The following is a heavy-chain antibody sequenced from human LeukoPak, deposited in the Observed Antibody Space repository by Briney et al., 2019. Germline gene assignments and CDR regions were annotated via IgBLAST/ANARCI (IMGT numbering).Heavy chain of an antibody. CDR1: GGSISSSSYY. CDR3: ARHGAGVHGPADY. Sequence: SETLSLTCTVSGGSISSSSYYWGWIRQPPGKGLEWIGSIYKSGSTYYNPSLKSRVTIFVDTSKNQFYLNLNSVTAADTAVYYCARHGAGVHGPADYWGQGALVTVSS. D-gene: IGHD6-19*01. V-gene: IGHV4-39*01. CDR2: IYKSGST. J-gene: IGHJ4*02.